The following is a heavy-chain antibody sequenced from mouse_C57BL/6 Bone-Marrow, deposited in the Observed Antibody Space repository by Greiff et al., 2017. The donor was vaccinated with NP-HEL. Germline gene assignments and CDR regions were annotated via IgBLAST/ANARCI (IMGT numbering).Heavy chain of an antibody. V-gene: IGHV1-59*01. D-gene: IGHD1-1*01. Sequence: QVQLQQSGAELVRPGTSVKLSCKASGYTFTSYWMHWVKQRPGQGLEWIGVIDPSDSYTNYNQKFKGKATLTVDTSSSTAYMQLSSLTSEDSAVYYCARENYGSRGFDYWGQGTTLTVSS. CDR1: GYTFTSYW. J-gene: IGHJ2*01. CDR3: ARENYGSRGFDY. CDR2: IDPSDSYT.